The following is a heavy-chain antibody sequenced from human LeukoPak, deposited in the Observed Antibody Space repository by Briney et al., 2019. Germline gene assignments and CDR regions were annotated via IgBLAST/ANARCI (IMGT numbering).Heavy chain of an antibody. CDR2: IYYSGST. D-gene: IGHD1-26*01. CDR3: ARQARELLLNY. Sequence: PSETLSLTCTVSGGSISSTSYYWGWIRQPPGKELEWIGTIYYSGSTFYNPSLKSRVTISADTSKNQFPLKLSSVTAADTAVYYCARQARELLLNYWGQGTLVTVSS. J-gene: IGHJ4*02. V-gene: IGHV4-39*01. CDR1: GGSISSTSYY.